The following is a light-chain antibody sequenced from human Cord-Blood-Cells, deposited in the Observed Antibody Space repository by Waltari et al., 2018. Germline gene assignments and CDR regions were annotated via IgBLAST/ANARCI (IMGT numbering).Light chain of an antibody. CDR3: QQYNNWPPIT. Sequence: EIVMTQSPATLSVSPGERATLSCRASQSVSSNLAWYQQKPGQAPWPLIYGASTRATGTPARFSGSGSGTEFTLTISSLQSEDFAVYYCQQYNNWPPITFSQGTRLEIK. J-gene: IGKJ5*01. CDR2: GAS. CDR1: QSVSSN. V-gene: IGKV3-15*01.